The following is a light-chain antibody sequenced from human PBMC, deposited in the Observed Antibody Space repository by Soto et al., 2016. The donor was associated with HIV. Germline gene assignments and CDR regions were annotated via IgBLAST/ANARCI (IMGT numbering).Light chain of an antibody. V-gene: IGLV3-19*01. J-gene: IGLJ2*01. CDR2: GRD. Sequence: SSELTQDPALSVALGQTVTITCQGDSLRSYDASWYQQKPGQAPLLVIYGRDSRPSEIPDRFSGSSSGNTASLTITGAQAEDETDYYCNSRDSSGNRVVFGGGTKLTVL. CDR3: NSRDSSGNRVV. CDR1: SLRSYD.